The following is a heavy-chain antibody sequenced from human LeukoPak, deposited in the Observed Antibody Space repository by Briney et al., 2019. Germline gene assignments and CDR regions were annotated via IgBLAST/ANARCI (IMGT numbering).Heavy chain of an antibody. CDR2: IYTSGST. D-gene: IGHD3-22*01. CDR1: GGSISSYY. CDR3: ARDYYDSSGHLWWFDP. Sequence: SETLSLTCTVSGGSISSYYCIWIRQPAGKGMEWIGRIYTSGSTNYNPSLKSRVTMSVDTSKNQFSLKLTYVTAADTAVYYCARDYYDSSGHLWWFDPWGQGTLVTVSS. V-gene: IGHV4-4*07. J-gene: IGHJ5*02.